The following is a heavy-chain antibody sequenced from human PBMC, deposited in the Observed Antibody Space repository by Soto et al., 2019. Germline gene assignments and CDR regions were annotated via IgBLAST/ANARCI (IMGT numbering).Heavy chain of an antibody. D-gene: IGHD3-16*01. CDR2: ISYSGST. CDR3: ARGSDGDYSDY. J-gene: IGHJ4*02. V-gene: IGHV4-59*01. Sequence: QVHLQESGPGLVKPSETLSLTCTVSGGSISNYYWTWIRQPPRQGLEWSGYISYSGSTNYHPSLKSRVTISLDTATKQFSLKLSSVTAADKAVYYCARGSDGDYSDYWGQGTLVTVSS. CDR1: GGSISNYY.